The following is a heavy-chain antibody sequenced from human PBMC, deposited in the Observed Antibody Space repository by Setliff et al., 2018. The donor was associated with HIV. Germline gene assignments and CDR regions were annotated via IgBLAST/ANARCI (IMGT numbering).Heavy chain of an antibody. CDR1: DGSISTGSYY. CDR2: IYTSGST. J-gene: IGHJ4*02. D-gene: IGHD3-3*01. CDR3: ASLTTDRFLEWLFVY. V-gene: IGHV4-61*02. Sequence: NPSETLSLTCTVADGSISTGSYYWSWVRQPAGRGLEWIGRIYTSGSTYYNPSLKTRVTISVDTSKNQFSLKLSSVTAADTTVYYCASLTTDRFLEWLFVYWGQGTLVTVSS.